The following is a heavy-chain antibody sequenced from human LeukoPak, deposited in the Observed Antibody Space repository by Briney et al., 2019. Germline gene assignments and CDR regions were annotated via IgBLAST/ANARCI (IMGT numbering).Heavy chain of an antibody. V-gene: IGHV3-23*01. J-gene: IGHJ4*02. Sequence: GGSLRLSCAASGFTFSSYWMHWVRQAPGKGLEWVSAISGSGGSTYYADSVKGRFTISRDNSKNTLYLQMNSLRAEDTAVYYCAKAAEQIAVAECWDYWGQGTLVTVSS. D-gene: IGHD6-19*01. CDR1: GFTFSSYW. CDR3: AKAAEQIAVAECWDY. CDR2: ISGSGGST.